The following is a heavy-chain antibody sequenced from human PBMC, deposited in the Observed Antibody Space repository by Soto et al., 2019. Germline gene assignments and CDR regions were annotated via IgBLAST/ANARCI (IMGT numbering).Heavy chain of an antibody. J-gene: IGHJ4*02. Sequence: QVQLQESGPGLVKPSETLSLTCSVSGDSISSNNWWSWVRRAPGKGLEWIGEVYQSGITNYNPSLKSRVSMSVDTSKNQFSLNLRSVTAADTAIYYCARDGSGSPGAADHWGQGTLVTVSS. CDR2: VYQSGIT. CDR1: GDSISSNNW. V-gene: IGHV4-4*02. CDR3: ARDGSGSPGAADH. D-gene: IGHD1-26*01.